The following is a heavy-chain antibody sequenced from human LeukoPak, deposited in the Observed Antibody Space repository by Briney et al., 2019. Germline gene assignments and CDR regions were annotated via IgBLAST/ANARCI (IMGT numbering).Heavy chain of an antibody. Sequence: PSETLSLTCTVSGGSITSTSYYWDWIRQPPGKGLGWIGSIYYTGSTQYNPSLKSRVTLSVDTSKNQFSLKLSSVTAADTAVYYCARDLSTGMPGGFDYWGQGTLATVSS. CDR2: IYYTGST. J-gene: IGHJ4*02. V-gene: IGHV4-39*07. D-gene: IGHD2-2*01. CDR1: GGSITSTSYY. CDR3: ARDLSTGMPGGFDY.